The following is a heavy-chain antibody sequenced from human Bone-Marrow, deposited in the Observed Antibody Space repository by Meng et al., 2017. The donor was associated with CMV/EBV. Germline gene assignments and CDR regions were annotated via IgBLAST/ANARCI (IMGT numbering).Heavy chain of an antibody. Sequence: ASVKVSCKASGYTFTGYYMHWVRQAPGQGLEWMGWINPNSGGTNYAQKFQGRVTMTRDTSISTAYMELSRLRSDDTAVYYCARQLFKYSSSSHSLGYWGQGTLVTFSS. J-gene: IGHJ4*02. CDR3: ARQLFKYSSSSHSLGY. V-gene: IGHV1-2*02. D-gene: IGHD6-6*01. CDR2: INPNSGGT. CDR1: GYTFTGYY.